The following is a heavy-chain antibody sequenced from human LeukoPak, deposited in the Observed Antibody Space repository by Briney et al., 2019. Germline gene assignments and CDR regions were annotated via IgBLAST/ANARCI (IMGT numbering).Heavy chain of an antibody. CDR3: ARDLSYGSLDFDY. D-gene: IGHD5-18*01. Sequence: GGSLRLSCAASGITFRSHGFHWVRQAPGKGLEWVAVIWYDGSKEYYADSVKGRFTISRDDSKNTLYLQMNSLRAEDTAVYYCARDLSYGSLDFDYWGQGTLVTVSS. V-gene: IGHV3-33*01. J-gene: IGHJ4*02. CDR2: IWYDGSKE. CDR1: GITFRSHG.